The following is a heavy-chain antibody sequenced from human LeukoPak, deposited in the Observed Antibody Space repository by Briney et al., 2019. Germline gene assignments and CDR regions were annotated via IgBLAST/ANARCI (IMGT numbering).Heavy chain of an antibody. J-gene: IGHJ5*02. D-gene: IGHD1-26*01. CDR3: ARELVGATYNWFDP. CDR2: IIPIFGIA. V-gene: IGHV1-69*04. Sequence: SVNVSCQASGGTFSGYAISWVRQAPGQGREWMGRIIPIFGIANYAQKFQGRATITADKPTSTAYMELSSLRAEDTAVYYCARELVGATYNWFDPWGQGPLLTVSS. CDR1: GGTFSGYA.